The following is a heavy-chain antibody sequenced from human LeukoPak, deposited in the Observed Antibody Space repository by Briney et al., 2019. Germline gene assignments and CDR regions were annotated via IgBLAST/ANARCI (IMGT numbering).Heavy chain of an antibody. D-gene: IGHD2-2*01. V-gene: IGHV3-30*02. CDR3: AKGTIVVVPAAMNY. J-gene: IGHJ4*02. CDR1: GFTFSSYG. Sequence: QPGGSLRLSCAASGFTFSSYGMHWVRQAPGKGLEWVAFIRYDGSNKYYADSVKGRFTISRDNSKNTLYLQMNSLRAEDTAVYYCAKGTIVVVPAAMNYWGQETLVTVSS. CDR2: IRYDGSNK.